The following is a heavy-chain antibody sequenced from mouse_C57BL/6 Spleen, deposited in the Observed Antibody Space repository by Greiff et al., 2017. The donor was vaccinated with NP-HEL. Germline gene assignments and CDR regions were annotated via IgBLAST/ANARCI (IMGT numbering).Heavy chain of an antibody. Sequence: QVQLKESGPELVKPGASVKLSCKASGYTFTSYDINWVKQRPGQGLEWIGWIYPRDGSTKYNEKFKGKATLTVYTSSSTAYMELHSLTSEDSAVYFCAREAYYSNYDYAMDYWGQGTSVTVSS. J-gene: IGHJ4*01. CDR2: IYPRDGST. V-gene: IGHV1-85*01. CDR1: GYTFTSYD. CDR3: AREAYYSNYDYAMDY. D-gene: IGHD2-5*01.